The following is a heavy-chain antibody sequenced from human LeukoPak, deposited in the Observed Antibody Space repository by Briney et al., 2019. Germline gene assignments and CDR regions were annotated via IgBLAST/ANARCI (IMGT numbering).Heavy chain of an antibody. D-gene: IGHD6-19*01. CDR1: GGSISSYY. Sequence: SETLSLTCTVSGGSISSYYWSWIRQPAGTGLEWIGRIYTSGSTNYNPSLKRRVTMSVDTSKNQFSLKLSFVTAADTAVYYCASGIAVAGQYYFFDYWGQGTLVTVSS. CDR2: IYTSGST. V-gene: IGHV4-4*07. CDR3: ASGIAVAGQYYFFDY. J-gene: IGHJ4*02.